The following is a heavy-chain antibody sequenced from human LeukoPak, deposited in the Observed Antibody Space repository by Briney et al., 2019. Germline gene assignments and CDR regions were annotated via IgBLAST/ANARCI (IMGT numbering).Heavy chain of an antibody. D-gene: IGHD6-19*01. CDR2: IRSDGSNK. Sequence: PGGSLRLSCTASGFTFSSYGMHWVRQAPGKGLEWVAFIRSDGSNKYYADSVKGRFTISRDNSKLYLQMNSLRDEDTAVYYCAKKGYSNGWRDSYYFDCWGQGTLVTVSS. J-gene: IGHJ4*02. CDR1: GFTFSSYG. CDR3: AKKGYSNGWRDSYYFDC. V-gene: IGHV3-30*02.